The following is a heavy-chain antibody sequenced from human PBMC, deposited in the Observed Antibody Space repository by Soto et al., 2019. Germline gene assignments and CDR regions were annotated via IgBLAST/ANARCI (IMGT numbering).Heavy chain of an antibody. V-gene: IGHV4-31*03. Sequence: TLSLICSVSMDSGNRGAYSWSWIRQHPGKGLEWIAYIYHSGDTHYNPSLRSRIAISVDTSKNQFSLKLTSVTDADTAVYYCASTYSGYFDNWGQRTLVTVSS. CDR1: MDSGNRGAYS. CDR3: ASTYSGYFDN. D-gene: IGHD3-22*01. J-gene: IGHJ4*02. CDR2: IYHSGDT.